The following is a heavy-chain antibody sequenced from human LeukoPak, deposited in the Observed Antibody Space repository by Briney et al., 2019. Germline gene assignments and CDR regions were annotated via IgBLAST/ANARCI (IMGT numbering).Heavy chain of an antibody. CDR3: AKDKEGLRSNYYYYMDV. D-gene: IGHD5-12*01. J-gene: IGHJ6*03. Sequence: GGSQRLSCAAAGFTFDDYAMRWVRQAPGKGLGWVSGISWNSGSIGYADSVKGRFTISRDNAKNSLYLQMNSLRAEDTALYYCAKDKEGLRSNYYYYMDVWGKGTTVTVSS. CDR2: ISWNSGSI. CDR1: GFTFDDYA. V-gene: IGHV3-9*01.